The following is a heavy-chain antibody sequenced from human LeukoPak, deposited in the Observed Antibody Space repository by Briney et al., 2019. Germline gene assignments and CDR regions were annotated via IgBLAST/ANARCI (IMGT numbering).Heavy chain of an antibody. CDR2: ISSSSSYI. CDR1: GFTFSSYS. CDR3: ARDPVVPAAISWFDP. V-gene: IGHV3-21*01. J-gene: IGHJ5*02. D-gene: IGHD2-2*01. Sequence: GGSLRLSCAASGFTFSSYSMNWVRQAPGKGLEWVSSISSSSSYIYYADSVKGRFTISRDNAKNSLYLQMNSLRAEDTAVYYCARDPVVPAAISWFDPWGQGTLVTVSS.